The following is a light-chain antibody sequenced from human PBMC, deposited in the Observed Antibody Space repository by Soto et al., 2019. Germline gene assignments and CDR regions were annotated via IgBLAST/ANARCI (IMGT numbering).Light chain of an antibody. Sequence: QSALTQPASVSGSPGQSITIXCXXXXXXXGGYNYVSWYQQHPGKAPKLMIYEVSNRPSGVSNRFSGSKSGNTASLTISGLQVEDEADYYCSSYTSSSTPYVFGTGTKVTVL. CDR2: EVS. V-gene: IGLV2-14*01. CDR3: SSYTSSSTPYV. CDR1: XXXXGGYNY. J-gene: IGLJ1*01.